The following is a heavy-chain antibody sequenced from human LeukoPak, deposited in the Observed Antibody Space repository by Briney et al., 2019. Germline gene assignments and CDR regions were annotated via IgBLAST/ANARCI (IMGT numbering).Heavy chain of an antibody. Sequence: PSETLSLTCTVSGGSMSPYHWGWIRQPPGKGLEWTGYVYYSGSTNYNPSLNSRVTISVDTSKNQFSLRLSSVTAADTAIYYCARAVSGRFDYWGQGTLVTVSS. V-gene: IGHV4-59*08. CDR1: GGSMSPYH. CDR3: ARAVSGRFDY. J-gene: IGHJ4*02. CDR2: VYYSGST. D-gene: IGHD6-19*01.